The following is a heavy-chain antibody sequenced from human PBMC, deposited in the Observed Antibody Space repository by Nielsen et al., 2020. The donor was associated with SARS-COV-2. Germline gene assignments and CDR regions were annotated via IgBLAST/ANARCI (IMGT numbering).Heavy chain of an antibody. V-gene: IGHV5-51*01. J-gene: IGHJ6*03. Sequence: GESLKISCKGSGHSFTSYWIGWVRQMPGKGLEWMGIIYPGDSDTRYSPSFHGQVTISADKSINTAYLQWSSLKASDTAMYFCARSSYDYVWGSYRFHYHMDVWGKGTTVTVSS. CDR2: IYPGDSDT. CDR3: ARSSYDYVWGSYRFHYHMDV. CDR1: GHSFTSYW. D-gene: IGHD3-16*02.